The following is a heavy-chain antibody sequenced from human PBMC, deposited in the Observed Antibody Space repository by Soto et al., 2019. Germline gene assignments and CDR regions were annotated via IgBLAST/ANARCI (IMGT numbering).Heavy chain of an antibody. J-gene: IGHJ6*02. CDR3: ARAISGTFYGMDV. D-gene: IGHD1-1*01. V-gene: IGHV3-30-3*01. Sequence: QVQLVESGGGVVQPGRSLRLSCAASGFTFSSYTMHWVRQAPGKGLEWVALISYDGSNKYYADSVKGRFTISRDNSKNTLYLQVNSLRPDDTALYYCARAISGTFYGMDVWGRGTTVTVSS. CDR1: GFTFSSYT. CDR2: ISYDGSNK.